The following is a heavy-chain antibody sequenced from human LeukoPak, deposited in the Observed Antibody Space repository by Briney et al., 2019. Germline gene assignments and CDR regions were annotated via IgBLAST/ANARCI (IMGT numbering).Heavy chain of an antibody. CDR1: GGTFSSYA. Sequence: SVKVSCKASGGTFSSYAISWVRQAPGQGLEWMGGIIPIFGTANYAQKFQGRVTITTDESTSTAYMELSSLRSEDTAVYYCARDRLIAAAGTVWYFGLWGRGTLVTVSS. CDR2: IIPIFGTA. J-gene: IGHJ2*01. CDR3: ARDRLIAAAGTVWYFGL. D-gene: IGHD6-13*01. V-gene: IGHV1-69*05.